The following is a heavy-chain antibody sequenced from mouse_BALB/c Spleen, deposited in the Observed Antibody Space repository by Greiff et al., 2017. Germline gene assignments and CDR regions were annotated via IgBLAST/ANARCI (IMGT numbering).Heavy chain of an antibody. J-gene: IGHJ2*01. CDR2: IWAGGST. CDR3: ARATMTMYYFDY. D-gene: IGHD2-4*01. V-gene: IGHV2-9*02. Sequence: VKLMESGPGLVAPSQSLSITCTVSGFSLTSYGVHWVRQPPGKGLEWLGVIWAGGSTNYNSALMSRLSISKDNSKSQVFLKMNSLQTDDTAMYYCARATMTMYYFDYWGQGTTLTVSS. CDR1: GFSLTSYG.